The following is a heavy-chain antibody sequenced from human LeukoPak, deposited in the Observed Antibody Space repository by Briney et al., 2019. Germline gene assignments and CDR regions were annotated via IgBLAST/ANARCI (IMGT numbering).Heavy chain of an antibody. CDR1: GCTFSDYY. D-gene: IGHD3-22*01. V-gene: IGHV1-18*04. Sequence: ASVKVSCKASGCTFSDYYMHWVRQAPGQGLEWMGWISAYNGNTNYAQKLQGRVTMTTDTSTSTAYMELRGLRSDDTAVYYCARTAPPYYYDSGGYHSPFDYWGQGTLVTVSS. CDR2: ISAYNGNT. J-gene: IGHJ4*02. CDR3: ARTAPPYYYDSGGYHSPFDY.